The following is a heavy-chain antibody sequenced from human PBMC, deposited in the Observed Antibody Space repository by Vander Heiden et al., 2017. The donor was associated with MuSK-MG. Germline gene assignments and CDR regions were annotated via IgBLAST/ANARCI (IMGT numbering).Heavy chain of an antibody. J-gene: IGHJ2*01. CDR1: GFTFSTYE. V-gene: IGHV3-48*03. Sequence: EVQLVESGGGLVQPGGSLRLSCGASGFTFSTYEMNWVRQAPGKGLEWVSSISSRGSAMFYADSGRGRFTISRDNAKNSLYLQMNSLKTEDTGVYYCARDGGPKAVAGQEYFDLWGRGTLVTVSS. CDR2: ISSRGSAM. CDR3: ARDGGPKAVAGQEYFDL. D-gene: IGHD6-19*01.